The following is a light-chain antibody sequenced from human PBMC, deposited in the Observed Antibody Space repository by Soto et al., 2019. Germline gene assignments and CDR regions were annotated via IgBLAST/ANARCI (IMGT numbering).Light chain of an antibody. J-gene: IGKJ1*01. CDR2: GVS. V-gene: IGKV3-20*01. Sequence: ENVLTQSPGTLSLSPGERATLSCRASQSVTNNYLAWFQQKPGQAPRLLIHGVSSRATGIPDRFSGSGSGTDFTLTINRLEPEDFAVYYCQQYGSSPSTFGQGTKVDIK. CDR3: QQYGSSPST. CDR1: QSVTNNY.